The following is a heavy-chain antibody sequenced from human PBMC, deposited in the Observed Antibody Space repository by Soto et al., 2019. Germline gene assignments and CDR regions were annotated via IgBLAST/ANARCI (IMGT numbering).Heavy chain of an antibody. CDR3: ARYDFWSGRKSFDY. CDR1: GFTFSSYW. CDR2: IKQDGSEK. D-gene: IGHD3-3*01. V-gene: IGHV3-7*05. Sequence: GGSLRLSCAASGFTFSSYWMSWVRQAPGKGLEWVANIKQDGSEKYYVDSVKGRFTISRDNSKNTLYLQMNSLRAEDTAVYYCARYDFWSGRKSFDYWGQGTLVTVSS. J-gene: IGHJ4*02.